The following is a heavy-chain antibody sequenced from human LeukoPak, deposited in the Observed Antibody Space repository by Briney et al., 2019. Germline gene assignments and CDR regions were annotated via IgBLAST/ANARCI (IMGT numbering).Heavy chain of an antibody. CDR1: GFTFSSYA. CDR3: AKDKEYYYGSGSYYYFDS. Sequence: TGGSLRLSCAASGFTFSSYAMNWVRQAPGKGLEWVSGISGSGGSTYYADSVKGRFTISRDNSKNTLYLQMNSLRAEDTAIYYCAKDKEYYYGSGSYYYFDSWGQGTLVTVSS. CDR2: ISGSGGST. D-gene: IGHD3-10*01. J-gene: IGHJ4*02. V-gene: IGHV3-23*01.